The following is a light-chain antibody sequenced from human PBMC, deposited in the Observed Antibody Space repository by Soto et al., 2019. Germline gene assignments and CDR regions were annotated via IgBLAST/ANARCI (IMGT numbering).Light chain of an antibody. CDR3: QQYVNWPSVT. CDR2: STS. Sequence: IVMTQSPATLSVSPGERASLSCRASQSVGRSLAWYQQKPGQAPRLLIYSTSARATSIPATFRGSGSGTEFTITISSLKSKDFAVYYCQQYVNWPSVTFGGGTKMEIK. J-gene: IGKJ4*01. V-gene: IGKV3-15*01. CDR1: QSVGRS.